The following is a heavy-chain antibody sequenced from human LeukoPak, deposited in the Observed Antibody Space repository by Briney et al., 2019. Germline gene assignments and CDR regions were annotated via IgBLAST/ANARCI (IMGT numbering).Heavy chain of an antibody. V-gene: IGHV3-53*01. CDR2: IYSGGST. D-gene: IGHD6-13*01. CDR3: ARDPSSSQFL. CDR1: GFTVSSNY. J-gene: IGHJ4*02. Sequence: GESLRLSCAASGFTVSSNYMSWVRQAPGKGLEWVSFIYSGGSTYSADSVKGRFTISRDNSKNTLYLQMDSLRAEDTAVYYCARDPSSSQFLWGQGTLVTVSS.